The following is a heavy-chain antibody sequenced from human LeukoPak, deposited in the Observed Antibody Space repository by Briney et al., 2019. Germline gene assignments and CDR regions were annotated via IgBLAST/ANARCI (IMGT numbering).Heavy chain of an antibody. CDR2: INTDGSST. Sequence: PGGSLRLSCAASGFTFSSYWMHWVRQAPGKGLVWVSRINTDGSSTSYADSVKGRFTISRDNAKNTLYLQMNSLRAEDTAVYYCARDCRYDSKYYYMDVWGKGTTVTVSS. J-gene: IGHJ6*03. CDR3: ARDCRYDSKYYYMDV. V-gene: IGHV3-74*01. D-gene: IGHD3-3*01. CDR1: GFTFSSYW.